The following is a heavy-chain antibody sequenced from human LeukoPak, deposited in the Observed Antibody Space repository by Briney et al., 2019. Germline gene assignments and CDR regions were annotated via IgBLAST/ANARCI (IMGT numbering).Heavy chain of an antibody. CDR3: ASRTTVTNALSFDY. Sequence: PSETLSLTCGVSGYFVSSGYYWGWIRQPPGKGLEWIGNIYNTGSTYYNPSLKSRVTISVDTSNNQFSLKLSSVTSADTAVYYCASRTTVTNALSFDYWGQGPLVIVSS. V-gene: IGHV4-38-2*01. J-gene: IGHJ4*02. CDR1: GYFVSSGYY. CDR2: IYNTGST. D-gene: IGHD4-11*01.